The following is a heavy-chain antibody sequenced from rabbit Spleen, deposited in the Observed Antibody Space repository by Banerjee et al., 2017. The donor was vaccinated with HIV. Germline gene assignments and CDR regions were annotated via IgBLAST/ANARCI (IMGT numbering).Heavy chain of an antibody. Sequence: QQQLEESGGGLVKPGGTLTLTCKASGFSFSSSDYMCWVRQAPGKGLEWISCIAGSGSGFTYSATWAKGRFTCSKTSSTTVTLQMTSLTVADTATYCCARDTGSSFSSYGMDLWGPGTLVTVS. CDR1: GFSFSSSDY. CDR3: ARDTGSSFSSYGMDL. V-gene: IGHV1S45*01. CDR2: IAGSGSGFT. D-gene: IGHD8-1*01. J-gene: IGHJ6*01.